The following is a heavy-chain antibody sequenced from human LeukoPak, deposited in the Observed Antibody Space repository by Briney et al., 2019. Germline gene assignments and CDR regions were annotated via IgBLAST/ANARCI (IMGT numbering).Heavy chain of an antibody. J-gene: IGHJ6*02. CDR2: IIPIFGTA. D-gene: IGHD1-26*01. CDR1: GGTFSSYA. V-gene: IGHV1-69*13. Sequence: GASVKVSCKASGGTFSSYAISWVRQAPGQGLEWMGGIIPIFGTANYAQKFQGRVTITADESTSTAYMELSSLRSEDTAVYYCAIPESRIVGATPLGSLCYYYYYGMDVWGQGTTVTVSS. CDR3: AIPESRIVGATPLGSLCYYYYYGMDV.